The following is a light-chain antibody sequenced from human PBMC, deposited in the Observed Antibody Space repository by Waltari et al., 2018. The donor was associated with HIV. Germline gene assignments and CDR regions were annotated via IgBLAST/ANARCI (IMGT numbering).Light chain of an antibody. CDR1: ENIGIY. CDR2: DAS. CDR3: QQRSNWPPYT. J-gene: IGKJ2*01. V-gene: IGKV3-11*01. Sequence: EIVLTQSPATLSLSPGERATLSCRADENIGIYLAWYQQKHGQAPRIVIYDASKRATGIPGRFSGSGSGTDFTLTISGLEPEDSAVYYCQQRSNWPPYTFGQGTSLEIK.